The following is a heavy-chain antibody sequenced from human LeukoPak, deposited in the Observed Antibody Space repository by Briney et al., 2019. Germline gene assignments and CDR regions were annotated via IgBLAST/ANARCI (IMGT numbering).Heavy chain of an antibody. CDR3: ARVHMVRGVIGDYFDY. CDR1: GGSFSGYY. J-gene: IGHJ4*02. CDR2: INHSGST. V-gene: IGHV4-34*01. D-gene: IGHD3-10*01. Sequence: PSETLSLTCAVYGGSFSGYYWSWIRQPPGKGLEWIGEINHSGSTNYNPSLKSRVTMSVDTSKNQFSLKLSSVTAADTAVYYCARVHMVRGVIGDYFDYWGQGTLVTVSS.